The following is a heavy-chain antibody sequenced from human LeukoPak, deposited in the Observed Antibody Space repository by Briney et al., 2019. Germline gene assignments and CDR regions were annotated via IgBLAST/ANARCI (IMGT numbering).Heavy chain of an antibody. V-gene: IGHV1-69*13. J-gene: IGHJ6*02. Sequence: GASVKVSCKASGGTSTSYVISWVRLAPGQGLECMRGIIPTFRTTDYEQKFQGRVMITADESTSTAYMELSSLRSEDTAVYYCARKGIVVVPAAILDYYYYGMDVWGQGTTVTVSS. CDR2: IIPTFRTT. CDR3: ARKGIVVVPAAILDYYYYGMDV. CDR1: GGTSTSYV. D-gene: IGHD2-2*01.